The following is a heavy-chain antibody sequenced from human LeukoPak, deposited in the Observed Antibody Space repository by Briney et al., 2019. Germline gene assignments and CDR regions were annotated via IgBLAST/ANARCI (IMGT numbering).Heavy chain of an antibody. CDR1: GYTFTGYY. CDR2: INPNSGGT. Sequence: ASVKVSCKASGYTFTGYYMHWVRQAPGQGLEWMGWINPNSGGTNYAQKFQGRVTMTRDTSISTAYMELSRLRSDDTAVYYCARDSTFSIYYDLGNNWFDPWGQGTLVTVSS. D-gene: IGHD3-22*01. J-gene: IGHJ5*02. V-gene: IGHV1-2*02. CDR3: ARDSTFSIYYDLGNNWFDP.